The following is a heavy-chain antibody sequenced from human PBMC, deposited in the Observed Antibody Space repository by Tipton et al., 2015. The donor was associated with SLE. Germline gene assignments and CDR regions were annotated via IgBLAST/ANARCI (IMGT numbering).Heavy chain of an antibody. J-gene: IGHJ5*02. Sequence: SLRLSCAASEFTFSSYGMNWVRQAPGKGLEWVSYISHSSSTIYYADSVKGRFTISRDNAKNSLFLEMNSLRAEDTAVYYCARDFWSGYPGWFDPWGQGTLVTVSS. V-gene: IGHV3-48*01. CDR2: ISHSSSTI. D-gene: IGHD3-3*01. CDR3: ARDFWSGYPGWFDP. CDR1: EFTFSSYG.